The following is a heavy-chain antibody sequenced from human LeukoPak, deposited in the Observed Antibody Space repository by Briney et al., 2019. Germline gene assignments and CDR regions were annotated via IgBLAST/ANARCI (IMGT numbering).Heavy chain of an antibody. CDR1: GYTFTGYY. D-gene: IGHD6-19*01. CDR2: INPNSGGT. Sequence: ASVKVSCKASGYTFTGYYMHWVRQAPGQGLEWMGWINPNSGGTNYAQKFQGRVTMTRDTSISTAYMELSRLRSDDTAVYYCAKDRGTRGVAVAGYYMDVWGKGTTVTVSS. J-gene: IGHJ6*03. V-gene: IGHV1-2*02. CDR3: AKDRGTRGVAVAGYYMDV.